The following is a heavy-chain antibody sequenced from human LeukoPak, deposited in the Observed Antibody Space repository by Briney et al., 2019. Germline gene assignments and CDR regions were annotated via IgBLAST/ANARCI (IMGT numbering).Heavy chain of an antibody. CDR3: AITIFGVTYGPLYYYYMDV. CDR2: INPSGGST. Sequence: ASVKVSCKASGYTFTSYYMHWVRQAPGQGLEWMGIINPSGGSTSYAQKFQGRVTMTRDTSTSTVYMELSSLRSEDTAVYYCAITIFGVTYGPLYYYYMDVWGKGTTVTVSS. J-gene: IGHJ6*03. V-gene: IGHV1-46*03. D-gene: IGHD3-3*02. CDR1: GYTFTSYY.